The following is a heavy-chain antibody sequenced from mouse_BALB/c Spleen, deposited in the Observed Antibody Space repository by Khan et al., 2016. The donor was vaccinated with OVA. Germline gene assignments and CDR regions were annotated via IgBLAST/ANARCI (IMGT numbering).Heavy chain of an antibody. V-gene: IGHV1S41*01. CDR2: IGPGSSNA. D-gene: IGHD1-1*01. CDR3: ARENYYGSSCYAMDY. Sequence: DLVKPGASVKLSCKASGYTFTSYWINWIKQRPGQGLEWIGRIGPGSSNAYYNDMFKDKATLTVETSSNTAYIQLSCLTSEESAVYFCARENYYGSSCYAMDYWGQGTSVTVSA. CDR1: GYTFTSYW. J-gene: IGHJ4*01.